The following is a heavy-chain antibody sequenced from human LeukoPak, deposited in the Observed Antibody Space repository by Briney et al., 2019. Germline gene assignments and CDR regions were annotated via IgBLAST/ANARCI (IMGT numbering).Heavy chain of an antibody. V-gene: IGHV3-23*01. CDR1: GFTFSNYA. D-gene: IGHD6-13*01. J-gene: IGHJ3*01. Sequence: PGGSLRLSCAASGFTFSNYAMSWVRQAPGKGREWVSTISNSGSGTYYADFVEGRFTISRDNSKNTLYLQMNSLRAEDTAVYYCASGRSSWGWVDAFDVWGQGTMVTVSS. CDR3: ASGRSSWGWVDAFDV. CDR2: ISNSGSGT.